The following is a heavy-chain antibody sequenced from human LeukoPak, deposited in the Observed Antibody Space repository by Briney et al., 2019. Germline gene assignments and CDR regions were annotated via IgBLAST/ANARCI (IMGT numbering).Heavy chain of an antibody. CDR3: ARDPPYYDILTGYYRYGMDV. CDR1: GGSFSGYY. J-gene: IGHJ6*02. D-gene: IGHD3-9*01. CDR2: INHSGST. Sequence: SETLSLTCAVYGGSFSGYYWSGIRQPPGKGLEWIGEINHSGSTNYNPSLKSRVTISVDTSKNQFSLKLSSVTAADTAVYYCARDPPYYDILTGYYRYGMDVWGQGTTVTVSS. V-gene: IGHV4-34*01.